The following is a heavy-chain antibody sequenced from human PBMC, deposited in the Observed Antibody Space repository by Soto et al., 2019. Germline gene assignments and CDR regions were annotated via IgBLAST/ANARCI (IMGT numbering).Heavy chain of an antibody. CDR2: IRSKAYGGTT. Sequence: QPVGSLRLSCTASGFTFGDYAMSWVRQAPGKGLEWVGFIRSKAYGGTTEYAASVKGRFTISRDDSKSIAYLQMNSLKTEDTAVYYCTRESVRDNNPEIQLGRNTPHPHYYYYGMDVWGQGTTVTVSS. D-gene: IGHD5-18*01. V-gene: IGHV3-49*04. J-gene: IGHJ6*02. CDR1: GFTFGDYA. CDR3: TRESVRDNNPEIQLGRNTPHPHYYYYGMDV.